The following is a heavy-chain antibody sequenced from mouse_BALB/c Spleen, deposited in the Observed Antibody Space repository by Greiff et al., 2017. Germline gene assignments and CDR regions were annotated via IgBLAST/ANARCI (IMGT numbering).Heavy chain of an antibody. Sequence: VQLKESGAELVKPGASVKLSCTASGFNIKDTYMHWVKQRPEQGLEWIGRIDPANGNTKYDPKFQGKATITADTSSNTAYLQLSSLTSEDTAVDYCARARWLRRGGFDGWGEGTTLAVAA. CDR2: IDPANGNT. D-gene: IGHD2-2*01. J-gene: IGHJ2*01. V-gene: IGHV14-3*02. CDR1: GFNIKDTY. CDR3: ARARWLRRGGFDG.